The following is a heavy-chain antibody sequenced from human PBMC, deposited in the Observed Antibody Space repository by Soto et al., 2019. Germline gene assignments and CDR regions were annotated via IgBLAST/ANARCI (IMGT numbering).Heavy chain of an antibody. CDR1: GGTFSSYA. D-gene: IGHD3-22*01. CDR2: IIPIFGAA. J-gene: IGHJ6*02. Sequence: SVKVSCEASGGTFSSYAISWVRQAPVQGLEWMGGIIPIFGAANYAQKFQGRVTITADESTSTAYMELSSLRSEDTAVYYCVLGYYYDSSGYYYYGMDVWGQGTTVTVSS. V-gene: IGHV1-69*01. CDR3: VLGYYYDSSGYYYYGMDV.